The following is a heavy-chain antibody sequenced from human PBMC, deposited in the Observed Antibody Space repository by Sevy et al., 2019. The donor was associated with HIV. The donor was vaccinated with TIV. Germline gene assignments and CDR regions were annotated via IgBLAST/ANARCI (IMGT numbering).Heavy chain of an antibody. J-gene: IGHJ5*02. V-gene: IGHV4-4*07. CDR2: IYTSGST. CDR1: GGSISSYY. Sequence: SETLSLTCTVSGGSISSYYWSWIRQPAGKGLEWIGRIYTSGSTNYIPSLKSRVTMSVDTSKNQFSLKLSSVTAADTAVYYCAREVDSSGNYAYANWFDPWGQGTLVTVSS. D-gene: IGHD3-22*01. CDR3: AREVDSSGNYAYANWFDP.